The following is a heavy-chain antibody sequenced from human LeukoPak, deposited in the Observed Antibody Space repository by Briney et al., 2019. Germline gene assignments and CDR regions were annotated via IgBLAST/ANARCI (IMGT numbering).Heavy chain of an antibody. D-gene: IGHD3-3*02. CDR3: AALEFNAFDY. Sequence: SETLSLTCTVSGGSISSYYWSWIRQPPGKGLEWIGEINHSGSTNYSPSLKSRVTISVDTSKNQFSLKLSSVTAADTAVYYCAALEFNAFDYWGQGTLVTVSS. CDR2: INHSGST. CDR1: GGSISSYY. V-gene: IGHV4-34*01. J-gene: IGHJ4*02.